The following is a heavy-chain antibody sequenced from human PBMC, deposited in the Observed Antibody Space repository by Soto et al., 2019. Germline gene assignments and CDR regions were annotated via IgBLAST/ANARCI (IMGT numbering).Heavy chain of an antibody. CDR3: AQCLLGVNYYYGMDV. V-gene: IGHV1-69*12. CDR2: IIPIFGTA. CDR1: GGTFSSYA. D-gene: IGHD3-16*01. Sequence: QVQLVQSGAEVKKSGSSVKVSCKASGGTFSSYAINWVRQAPGQGLEWMGGIIPIFGTADYAQKFQGRVTITADQSTSTAYMELSSLRSEDTAVYYCAQCLLGVNYYYGMDVWGQGTTVTVSS. J-gene: IGHJ6*02.